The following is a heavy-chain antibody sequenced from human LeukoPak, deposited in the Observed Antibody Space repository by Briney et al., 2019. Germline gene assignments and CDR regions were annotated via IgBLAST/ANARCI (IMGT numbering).Heavy chain of an antibody. D-gene: IGHD3-3*01. CDR1: GGSINIGSYY. J-gene: IGHJ5*02. CDR2: IYTSGST. Sequence: KPAETLSLTCIVSGGSINIGSYYWSWIRQPAGKGLEWIGRIYTSGSTNYNPSLKSRATISVDTSKNQFSLKLTSVTAADTAVYYCVREYLYDDASIYDPWGQGTLVTVSS. V-gene: IGHV4-61*02. CDR3: VREYLYDDASIYDP.